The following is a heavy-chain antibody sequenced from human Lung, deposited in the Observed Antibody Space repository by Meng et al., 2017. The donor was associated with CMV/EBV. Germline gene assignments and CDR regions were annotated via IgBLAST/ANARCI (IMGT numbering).Heavy chain of an antibody. CDR1: GYTFTGYF. CDR3: ARGGLSTALPEAPSNSSIDN. Sequence: ASVXVSXKASGYTFTGYFMHWVRQAPGQGLEWMGWINPNSGGTNYAQKFRGRVIMNCDTSISSAYMQLSRLTTNDTAVFYCARGGLSTALPEAPSNSSIDNWGQGTLVTVSS. V-gene: IGHV1-2*02. CDR2: INPNSGGT. D-gene: IGHD2/OR15-2a*01. J-gene: IGHJ4*02.